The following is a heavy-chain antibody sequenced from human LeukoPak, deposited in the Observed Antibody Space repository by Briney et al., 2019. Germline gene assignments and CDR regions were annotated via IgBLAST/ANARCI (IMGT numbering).Heavy chain of an antibody. CDR2: ISASGDTT. V-gene: IGHV3-11*04. CDR1: GFTFSDYY. CDR3: ARTNSFDI. Sequence: GGSLRLSCAASGFTFSDYYMSWIRQAPGKGLEWVSYISASGDTTHYADSVKGRFTISRDNAQNSVFLQMNSLRAEDTAIYYCARTNSFDIWGQGTMVTVSS. J-gene: IGHJ3*02.